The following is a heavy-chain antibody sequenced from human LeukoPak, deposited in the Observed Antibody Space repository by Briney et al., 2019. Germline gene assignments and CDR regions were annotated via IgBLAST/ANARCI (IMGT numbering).Heavy chain of an antibody. CDR2: INHSGST. Sequence: SETLSLTCAVYGGSFSGYYWSWICLPPGKGLEWIGEINHSGSTNYNPSLKSRVTISVDTSKNQFSLKLSSVTAADTAAYYCARIGCSGGSCYLNYYYGMDVWGKGTTVTVSS. CDR3: ARIGCSGGSCYLNYYYGMDV. V-gene: IGHV4-34*01. J-gene: IGHJ6*04. CDR1: GGSFSGYY. D-gene: IGHD2-15*01.